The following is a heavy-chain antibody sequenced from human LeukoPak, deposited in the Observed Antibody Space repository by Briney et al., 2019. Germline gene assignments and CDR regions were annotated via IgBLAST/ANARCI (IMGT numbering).Heavy chain of an antibody. CDR1: GFTFSSFA. J-gene: IGHJ3*01. V-gene: IGHV3-23*01. CDR3: AKDRSCTGSSCNVGS. CDR2: ISGSGGST. Sequence: GGSLRLSSAASGFTFSSFAMSWVRQGPGPWLEWASAISGSGGSTYYADSVKGRFTISRDNSKNTLFLQMNSLGAEDTAVYYCAKDRSCTGSSCNVGSRGQGTMVTVSS. D-gene: IGHD2-2*01.